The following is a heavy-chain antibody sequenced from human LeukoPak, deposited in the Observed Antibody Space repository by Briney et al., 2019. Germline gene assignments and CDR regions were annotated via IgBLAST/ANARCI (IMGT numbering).Heavy chain of an antibody. V-gene: IGHV4-34*01. J-gene: IGHJ4*02. CDR1: GGSFSGYY. Sequence: SETLSLTCAVYGGSFSGYYWNWIRQPPGKGLEWIGEINHSGSTNYNPSLKSRVTISVDTSKNHFSLKLSSVTAADTAVYYCARGPLYYFDYWGQGTLVTVSS. CDR3: ARGPLYYFDY. CDR2: INHSGST.